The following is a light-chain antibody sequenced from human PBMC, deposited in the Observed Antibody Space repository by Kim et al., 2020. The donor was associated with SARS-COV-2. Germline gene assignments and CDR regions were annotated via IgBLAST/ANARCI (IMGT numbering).Light chain of an antibody. Sequence: ASVGDRGTNTCRASQGISSYLSWYQQKPGKAPKLLIYAAATLQSGVPSRVSGSRSGTDFTLTISSLQPEDFATYYCQQLNNYPITFGQGTRLEIK. CDR1: QGISSY. CDR2: AAA. J-gene: IGKJ5*01. V-gene: IGKV1-9*01. CDR3: QQLNNYPIT.